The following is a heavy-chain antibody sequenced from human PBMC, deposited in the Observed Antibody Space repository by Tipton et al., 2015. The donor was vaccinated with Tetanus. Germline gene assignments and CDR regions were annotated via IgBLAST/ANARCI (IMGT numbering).Heavy chain of an antibody. D-gene: IGHD4-17*01. V-gene: IGHV6-1*01. J-gene: IGHJ2*01. Sequence: QVQLVQSGAEVKPSQTLSLTCAISGDSVSSDSAAWNWIRQSPSRGLEWLGRTYYRSKWYNDYAVSVKSRITINPDTSKNQFSLQLNSVTPEDTAVYYCARDTYYGDPLGYFDLWGRGTLVTVSS. CDR3: ARDTYYGDPLGYFDL. CDR2: TYYRSKWYN. CDR1: GDSVSSDSAA.